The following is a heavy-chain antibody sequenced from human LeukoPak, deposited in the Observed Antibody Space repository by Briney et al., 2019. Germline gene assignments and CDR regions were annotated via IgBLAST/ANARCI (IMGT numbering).Heavy chain of an antibody. V-gene: IGHV4-4*07. CDR2: IYTSGST. Sequence: SETLSLTCTVSGGSISSYYWSWVRQPAGKGLEWIGRIYTSGSTNYNPSLKSRVTMSVDTSKNQFSLKLSSVTAADTAVYYCARGLGTMVRGVIIDWGQGTLVTVSS. CDR1: GGSISSYY. CDR3: ARGLGTMVRGVIID. D-gene: IGHD3-10*01. J-gene: IGHJ4*02.